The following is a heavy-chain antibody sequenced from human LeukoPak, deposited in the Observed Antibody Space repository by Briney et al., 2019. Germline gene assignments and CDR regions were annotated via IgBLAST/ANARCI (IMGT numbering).Heavy chain of an antibody. D-gene: IGHD1-1*01. CDR3: ARDLSSFWNDEGLSAFDI. CDR1: GYTFTSYG. V-gene: IGHV1-18*01. CDR2: ISAYNGNT. Sequence: GASVKVSCKASGYTFTSYGISWVRQAPGQGLEWMGWISAYNGNTNYAQKLQGRVTMTTDTSTSTAYMELRSLRSDDTAVYYCARDLSSFWNDEGLSAFDIWGQGTMVTVSS. J-gene: IGHJ3*02.